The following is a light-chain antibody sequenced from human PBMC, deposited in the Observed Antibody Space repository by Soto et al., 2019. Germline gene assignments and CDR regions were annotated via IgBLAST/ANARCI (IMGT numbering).Light chain of an antibody. J-gene: IGLJ3*02. V-gene: IGLV2-14*01. Sequence: QSALTQPASVSGSPGQSITVSCTGTSSDIGASNYVSWYQQHPGKAPKLIISEVSNRPSGVSNRFSGSKSGSTASLTISGLQAEDEADYYCTSYTSSTTWVFGGGTKVT. CDR2: EVS. CDR3: TSYTSSTTWV. CDR1: SSDIGASNY.